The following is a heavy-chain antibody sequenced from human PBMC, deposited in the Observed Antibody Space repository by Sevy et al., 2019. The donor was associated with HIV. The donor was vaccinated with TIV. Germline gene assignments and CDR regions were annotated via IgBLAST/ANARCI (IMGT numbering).Heavy chain of an antibody. CDR2: INEDGTEK. V-gene: IGHV3-7*01. D-gene: IGHD2-21*01. CDR3: ARDVAAGDF. J-gene: IGHJ4*02. Sequence: GGSLRLSCAASGFTFTRYWMTWVRQAPGKGLQWLGNINEDGTEKYYRDSVRGRFTIHRDNAKKSLHLQMNSLRVDDTGVYYCARDVAAGDFWGQGTLVTVSS. CDR1: GFTFTRYW.